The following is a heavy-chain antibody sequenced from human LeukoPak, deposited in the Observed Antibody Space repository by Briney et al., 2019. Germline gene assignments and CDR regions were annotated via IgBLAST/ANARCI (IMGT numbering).Heavy chain of an antibody. CDR1: GFTFSTYG. J-gene: IGHJ4*02. CDR2: IWYDGSKK. D-gene: IGHD1-26*01. CDR3: ARQALVGVDY. Sequence: GRFLRLSCAPSGFTFSTYGMHWVRQAPGKGLEWVAVIWYDGSKKFYADFVKGRFTISRDNSKNTLYLQMNSLRAEDTAVYYCARQALVGVDYWGQGILVTVSS. V-gene: IGHV3-33*03.